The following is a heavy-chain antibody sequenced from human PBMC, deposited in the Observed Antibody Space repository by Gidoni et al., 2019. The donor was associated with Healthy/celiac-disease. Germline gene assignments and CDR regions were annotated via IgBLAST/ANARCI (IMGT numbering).Heavy chain of an antibody. CDR2: MNHNSGNT. CDR3: ARVDSPGYSSSWFTSTYYYYYMDV. J-gene: IGHJ6*03. CDR1: GYPFTSYD. D-gene: IGHD6-13*01. Sequence: QVQLVQSGAEVKKPGASVKVSCKASGYPFTSYDSKCVRQATGQGLEWMGWMNHNSGNTGYAQKFQGRVTMTRNTSISTAYMELSSLRSEDTAVYYCARVDSPGYSSSWFTSTYYYYYMDVWGKGTTVTVSS. V-gene: IGHV1-8*01.